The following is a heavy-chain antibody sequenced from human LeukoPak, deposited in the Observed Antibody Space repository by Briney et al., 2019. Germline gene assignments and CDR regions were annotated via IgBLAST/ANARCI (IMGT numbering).Heavy chain of an antibody. Sequence: ASVKVSCKASGYTFTSYGISWVRQAPGQGLEWMGWISAYNGNTNYAQKLQGRVTMTTDTSTSTAYMELRSLRSDDTAVYYCARVYGSSWYSEYDNWFDPWGRGTLVTVSS. J-gene: IGHJ5*02. CDR1: GYTFTSYG. V-gene: IGHV1-18*04. CDR3: ARVYGSSWYSEYDNWFDP. D-gene: IGHD6-13*01. CDR2: ISAYNGNT.